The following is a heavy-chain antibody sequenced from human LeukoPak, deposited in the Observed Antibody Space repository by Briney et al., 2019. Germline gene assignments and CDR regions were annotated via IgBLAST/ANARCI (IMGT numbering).Heavy chain of an antibody. Sequence: ASVKVSCTASGYTFTSYYIHWVRQAPGQGLEWMGIINPSGGSTSYAQKFQGRVTMTRDTSTSTVYMELSSLRSEDTAVYYCARDRGYGSGNLEYYFDYWGQGTLVTVSS. J-gene: IGHJ4*02. D-gene: IGHD3-10*01. CDR2: INPSGGST. CDR1: GYTFTSYY. V-gene: IGHV1-46*01. CDR3: ARDRGYGSGNLEYYFDY.